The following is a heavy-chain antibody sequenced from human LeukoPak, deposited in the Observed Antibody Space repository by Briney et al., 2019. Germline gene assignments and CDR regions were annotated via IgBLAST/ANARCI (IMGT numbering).Heavy chain of an antibody. CDR2: ISGSGGST. CDR3: ARDSSTIAAAGTGGY. CDR1: GFTFSSYA. J-gene: IGHJ4*02. Sequence: GGSLRLSCAASGFTFSSYALSWVRQAPGKGLEWVSAISGSGGSTYYADSVKGRFTISRDNSKNTLYLQMNSLRAEDTAVYYCARDSSTIAAAGTGGYWGQGTLVTVSS. D-gene: IGHD6-13*01. V-gene: IGHV3-23*01.